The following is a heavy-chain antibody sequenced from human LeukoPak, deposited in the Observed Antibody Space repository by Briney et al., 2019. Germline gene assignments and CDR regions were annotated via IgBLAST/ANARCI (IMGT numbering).Heavy chain of an antibody. CDR1: GGSINSSNYY. CDR3: ARGGIRVLMVYAKTPGYFDY. V-gene: IGHV4-39*07. J-gene: IGHJ4*02. CDR2: IYYRGST. Sequence: SETLSLTCTVSGGSINSSNYYWGWIRQPPGKGLEWIGTIYYRGSTNYNPSLKSRVTISVDTSKNQFSLKLSSVTAADTAVYYCARGGIRVLMVYAKTPGYFDYWGQGTLVTVSS. D-gene: IGHD2-8*01.